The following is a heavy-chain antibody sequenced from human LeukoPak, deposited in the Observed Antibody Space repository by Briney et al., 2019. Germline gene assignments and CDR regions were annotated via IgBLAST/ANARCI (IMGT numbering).Heavy chain of an antibody. CDR2: IYYSGST. J-gene: IGHJ2*01. D-gene: IGHD5-18*01. CDR1: GGSISSYY. Sequence: SETLSLTCTVSGGSISSYYWSWIRQPPGKGLEWIGYIYYSGSTNYNPSLKSRVTISVDTSKNQFSLKLSSVTAADTAVYYCAREGYSYGTGGYFGLWGRGTLVTVSS. V-gene: IGHV4-59*01. CDR3: AREGYSYGTGGYFGL.